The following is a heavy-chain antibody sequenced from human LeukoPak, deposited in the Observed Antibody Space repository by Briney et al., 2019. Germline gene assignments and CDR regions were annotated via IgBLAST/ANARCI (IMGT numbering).Heavy chain of an antibody. CDR2: IHMDHGT. Sequence: PGGSLRLSCAASGLTVSSNFMHWVRQAPGKGLEWVAGIHMDHGTFYADSVKGRFTISRDNSANTIYLQMNSLRAEDTAIFYCASHYGGGQGTPVTVSS. V-gene: IGHV3-53*01. CDR3: ASHYG. CDR1: GLTVSSNF. D-gene: IGHD3-16*01. J-gene: IGHJ4*02.